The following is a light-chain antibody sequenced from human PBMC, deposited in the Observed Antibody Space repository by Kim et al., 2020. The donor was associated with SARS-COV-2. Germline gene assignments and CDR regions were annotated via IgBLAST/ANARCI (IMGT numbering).Light chain of an antibody. CDR1: QSISTN. V-gene: IGKV3-15*01. Sequence: SVSPGERATLSCRASQSISTNLAWYQQKTGQAPRLLMYGASTRATGIPARFSGSGSGTEFTLTISSLQSEDFAVYSCQQYNDWPYTFGQGTKLEIK. CDR3: QQYNDWPYT. J-gene: IGKJ2*01. CDR2: GAS.